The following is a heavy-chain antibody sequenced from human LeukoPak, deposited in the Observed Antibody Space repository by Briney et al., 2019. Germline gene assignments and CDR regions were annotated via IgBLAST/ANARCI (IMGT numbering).Heavy chain of an antibody. CDR1: GYSISSGYY. Sequence: SGTLSLTCTVSGYSISSGYYWGWIRQPPGKGLEWIGSIYHSGSTYYNPSLKSRVTISVDTSKNQFSLKLSSVTAADTAVYYCARHLMWYYYMDVWGKGTTVTISS. CDR3: ARHLMWYYYMDV. J-gene: IGHJ6*03. D-gene: IGHD2-21*01. V-gene: IGHV4-38-2*02. CDR2: IYHSGST.